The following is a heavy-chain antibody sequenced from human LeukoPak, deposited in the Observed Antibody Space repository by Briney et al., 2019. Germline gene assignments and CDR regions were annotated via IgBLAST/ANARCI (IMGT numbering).Heavy chain of an antibody. V-gene: IGHV1-69*05. CDR1: GGTFSSYA. J-gene: IGHJ4*02. CDR2: IIPIFGTA. D-gene: IGHD5-18*01. Sequence: SVKVSCKASGGTFSSYAISWVRQAPGQGLEWVGGIIPIFGTANYAQKFQDRVTITTDESTSTAYMELSSLRSEDTAVYYCAGSYGYDSDYWGQGTLVTVSS. CDR3: AGSYGYDSDY.